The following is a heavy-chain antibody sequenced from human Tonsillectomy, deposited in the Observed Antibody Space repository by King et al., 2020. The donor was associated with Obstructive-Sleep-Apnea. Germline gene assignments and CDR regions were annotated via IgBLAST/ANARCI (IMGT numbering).Heavy chain of an antibody. CDR2: INHSGGT. D-gene: IGHD7-27*01. CDR1: GGSFSGYY. J-gene: IGHJ4*02. CDR3: ASLTGDGNYYFDY. V-gene: IGHV4-34*01. Sequence: VQLQQWGAGLLKPSETLSLTCAVYGGSFSGYYWSWIRQPPGKGLEWIGEINHSGGTNYNPSLKSRVTISVDTSKNQFSLKLSSVTAADTAVYYCASLTGDGNYYFDYWGQGTLVTVSS.